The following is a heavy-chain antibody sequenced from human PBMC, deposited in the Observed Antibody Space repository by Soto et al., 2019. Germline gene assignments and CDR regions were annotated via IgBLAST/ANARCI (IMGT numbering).Heavy chain of an antibody. CDR3: AKDYSSVWSRGIDV. Sequence: GGSLRLSCAATGFTFSNHAMSWVRRAAGKGLEWVSGVSDAGERTYYADSVRGRFTVSRDNSKNTLYLQMNTLRAEDTAVYYCAKDYSSVWSRGIDVWGQGILVTVSS. D-gene: IGHD6-19*01. V-gene: IGHV3-23*01. CDR1: GFTFSNHA. J-gene: IGHJ4*02. CDR2: VSDAGERT.